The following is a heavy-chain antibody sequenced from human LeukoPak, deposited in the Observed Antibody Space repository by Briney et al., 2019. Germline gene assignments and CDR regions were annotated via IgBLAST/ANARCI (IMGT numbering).Heavy chain of an antibody. D-gene: IGHD7-27*01. CDR1: GGSISSSSYY. J-gene: IGHJ4*02. CDR2: IYCSGST. Sequence: PSETLSLTCTVSGGSISSSSYYWGWIRQPPGKGLGWIGSIYCSGSTYYNPSLKSRVTISVDTSKNQFSLKLSSVTAADPAVYYCARRRITRGQFDYWGQGTLVTVSS. CDR3: ARRRITRGQFDY. V-gene: IGHV4-39*01.